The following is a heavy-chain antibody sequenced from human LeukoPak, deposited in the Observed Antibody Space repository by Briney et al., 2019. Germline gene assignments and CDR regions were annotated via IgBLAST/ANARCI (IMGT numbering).Heavy chain of an antibody. Sequence: ASVKVSCKASGYTFSSYAMHWVRQAPGQRLEWMGWINAGSGNTKYSLEFQGRVTITRDTSASTAYMELSSLRSEDTAVYYCASGQYSSGWYPGNYYYGMDVWGKGTTVTVSS. J-gene: IGHJ6*04. CDR2: INAGSGNT. V-gene: IGHV1-3*01. D-gene: IGHD6-19*01. CDR3: ASGQYSSGWYPGNYYYGMDV. CDR1: GYTFSSYA.